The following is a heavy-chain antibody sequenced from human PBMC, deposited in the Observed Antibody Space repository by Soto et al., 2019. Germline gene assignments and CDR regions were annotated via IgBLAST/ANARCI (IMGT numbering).Heavy chain of an antibody. Sequence: QVQLVQSGAEVKKPGSSVKVSCKASVGTFSSYAISWVRQAPGQGLEWMGGIIPIFGTANYAQKFQGSVTISADESTSTAYMELRSLRSEDSALYYCARTLTVQGWSDFDYWGQGTLVTVPS. J-gene: IGHJ4*02. CDR3: ARTLTVQGWSDFDY. CDR2: IIPIFGTA. D-gene: IGHD5-18*01. CDR1: VGTFSSYA. V-gene: IGHV1-69*01.